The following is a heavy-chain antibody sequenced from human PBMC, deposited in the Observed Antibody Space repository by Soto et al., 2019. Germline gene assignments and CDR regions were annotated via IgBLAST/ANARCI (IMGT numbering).Heavy chain of an antibody. CDR1: GFTFSSYA. J-gene: IGHJ5*02. Sequence: GGSLRLSCAASGFTFSSYAMNWVRQAPGKGLEWVSSISSSSTYIYYADSVKGRFTISRDNAKNSLYLQMNSLRAEDTAVYYCARPLHYYAINEGNWFDPWGQGTLVTVSS. D-gene: IGHD2-8*01. V-gene: IGHV3-21*01. CDR3: ARPLHYYAINEGNWFDP. CDR2: ISSSSTYI.